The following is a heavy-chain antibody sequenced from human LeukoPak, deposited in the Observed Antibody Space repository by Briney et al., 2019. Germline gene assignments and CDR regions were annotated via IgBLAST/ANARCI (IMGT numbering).Heavy chain of an antibody. CDR3: ARELRWYSYGSYFDY. V-gene: IGHV4-39*07. Sequence: PSETLSLTCTVSGGSISSGSYYWSWIRQPPGKGLEWIGEINHSGSTNYNPSLKSRVTISVDTSKNQFSLKLSSVTAADTAVYYCARELRWYSYGSYFDYWGPGTLVTVSS. CDR1: GGSISSGSYY. J-gene: IGHJ4*02. D-gene: IGHD5-18*01. CDR2: INHSGST.